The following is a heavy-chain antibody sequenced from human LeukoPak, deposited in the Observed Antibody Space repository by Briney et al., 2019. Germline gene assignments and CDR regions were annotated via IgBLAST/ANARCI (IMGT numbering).Heavy chain of an antibody. V-gene: IGHV3-23*01. D-gene: IGHD6-13*01. CDR2: ISVSGGST. CDR1: GFTFSSHA. Sequence: GGSLRLSCAASGFTFSSHAMSRVRQAPGKGLEWVSGISVSGGSTYYADSVKGRFTISRDNSKNTLHLQMDSLRAEDTAVYYCAKDRVYSSSWYGGLDYWGQGTLVTVSS. J-gene: IGHJ4*02. CDR3: AKDRVYSSSWYGGLDY.